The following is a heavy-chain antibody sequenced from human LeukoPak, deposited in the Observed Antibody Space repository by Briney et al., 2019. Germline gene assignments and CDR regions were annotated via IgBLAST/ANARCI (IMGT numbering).Heavy chain of an antibody. CDR1: GFTFSSYT. D-gene: IGHD3-9*01. CDR2: ISSSSSYI. V-gene: IGHV3-21*01. CDR3: ARTYYDILTGYNPYFDY. J-gene: IGHJ4*02. Sequence: GGSLRLSCAASGFTFSSYTMNWVRQAPGKGLEWVSSISSSSSYIYHADSVKGRFTFSRDNAKNSLYLQMNSLRAEDTAVYYCARTYYDILTGYNPYFDYWGQGILVTVSS.